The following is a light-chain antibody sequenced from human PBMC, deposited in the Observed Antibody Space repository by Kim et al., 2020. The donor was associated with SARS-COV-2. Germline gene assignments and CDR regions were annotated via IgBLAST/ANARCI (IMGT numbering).Light chain of an antibody. V-gene: IGLV1-44*01. Sequence: GHGVTITCSGSSTSIATNSVNWYPRHPQTAPKPLIYSNNHSTKRASDRFSGSTSCTSANPAISRLLSEDEADDDYAAWDDLMGGPVFGGGTQLTVL. J-gene: IGLJ2*01. CDR2: SNN. CDR1: STSIATNS. CDR3: AAWDDLMGGPV.